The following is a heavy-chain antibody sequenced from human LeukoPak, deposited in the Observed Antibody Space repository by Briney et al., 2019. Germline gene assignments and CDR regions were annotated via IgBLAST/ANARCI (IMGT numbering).Heavy chain of an antibody. D-gene: IGHD3-3*01. CDR3: ARCYDLWSRYYRWLDP. J-gene: IGHJ5*02. CDR2: IIPIFGAP. CDR1: GGTFSSYA. V-gene: IGHV1-69*01. Sequence: ASVKVSCKASGGTFSSYAISWVRQAPGQGLEWMGGIIPIFGAPNYAQKFQGRVTITADESTSSAYMELSSLRSEDTAVYYCARCYDLWSRYYRWLDPWGRGTLVTVSS.